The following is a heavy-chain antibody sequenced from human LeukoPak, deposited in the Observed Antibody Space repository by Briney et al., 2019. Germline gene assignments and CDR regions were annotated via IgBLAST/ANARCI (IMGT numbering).Heavy chain of an antibody. CDR2: IIPIFGTA. CDR3: ARETYIMVRGVIITNWFDP. CDR1: GGTFSSYA. D-gene: IGHD3-10*01. Sequence: SVKVSCKASGGTFSSYAISWVRQAPGQGLEWMGGIIPIFGTANYTQKFQGRVTITKDESTRTVYLELTSLTSDDTAVYYCARETYIMVRGVIITNWFDPWGQGTLVTVSS. J-gene: IGHJ5*02. V-gene: IGHV1-69*05.